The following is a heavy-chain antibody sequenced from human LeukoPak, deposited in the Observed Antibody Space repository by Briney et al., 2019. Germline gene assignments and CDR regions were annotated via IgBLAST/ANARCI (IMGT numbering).Heavy chain of an antibody. V-gene: IGHV1-18*01. D-gene: IGHD2-2*01. J-gene: IGHJ5*02. CDR2: ISAYNGNT. CDR3: AREIGVCSSTSCYQSWFDP. Sequence: ASVKVSCKASGYTFTSYGISWVRQAPGQGLEWMGRISAYNGNTNYAQKLQGRVTMTTDTSTSTAYMELRSLRSDDTAVYYCAREIGVCSSTSCYQSWFDPWGQGTLVTVSS. CDR1: GYTFTSYG.